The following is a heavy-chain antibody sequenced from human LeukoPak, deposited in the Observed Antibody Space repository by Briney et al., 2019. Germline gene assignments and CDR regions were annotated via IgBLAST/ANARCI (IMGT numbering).Heavy chain of an antibody. CDR2: IWYDGSYK. J-gene: IGHJ3*02. V-gene: IGHV3-33*01. CDR1: GFAFSNYG. CDR3: AREYFYDSSGYSDAFDI. D-gene: IGHD3-22*01. Sequence: PGGSLRLSCSASGFAFSNYGVHWVRQAPGKGLEWVAVIWYDGSYKYYADSVEGRFTISRDNSKNTLYLQMNSLRAEDTAVYYCAREYFYDSSGYSDAFDIWGQGTMVTVSS.